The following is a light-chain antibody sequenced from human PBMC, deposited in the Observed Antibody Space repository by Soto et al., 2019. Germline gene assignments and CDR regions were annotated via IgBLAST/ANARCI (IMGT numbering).Light chain of an antibody. CDR2: EVT. J-gene: IGLJ1*01. Sequence: QSALTQPASVSGSPGQSITISCTGTSSDVGAYNYVSWYQQLPGKAPKLIIYEVTNRPSGVSNRFSGSKSGNTASLTISGVQAENEADYYCSPFATRITCVFGTGTKVTVL. V-gene: IGLV2-14*01. CDR3: SPFATRITCV. CDR1: SSDVGAYNY.